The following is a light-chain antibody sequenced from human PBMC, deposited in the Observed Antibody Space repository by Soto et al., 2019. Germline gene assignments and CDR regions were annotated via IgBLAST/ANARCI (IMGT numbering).Light chain of an antibody. J-gene: IGKJ1*01. Sequence: EIVLTQSPGTLSLSPGERATLSCRASQSVSSSYLAWYQQKPGQAPRLLIYGASSRATGIPDRFSGSGSGTDFTLTISSLQSEDFAVYYCQQYGSSPPETFGQGTKVDIK. CDR3: QQYGSSPPET. CDR2: GAS. CDR1: QSVSSSY. V-gene: IGKV3-20*01.